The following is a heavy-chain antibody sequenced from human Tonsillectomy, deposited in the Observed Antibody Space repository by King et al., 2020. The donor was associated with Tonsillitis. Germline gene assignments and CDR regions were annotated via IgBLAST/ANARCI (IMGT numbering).Heavy chain of an antibody. D-gene: IGHD1-26*01. CDR3: AKGGVGATTLSWFDP. J-gene: IGHJ5*02. Sequence: VQLVESGGGLVQPGGSLRLSCAASGFTFSSYAMSWVRQAPGRGLEWVSVISDSGGSTYYADSVKGRFTISRDNSKNTLYLQMNSLRDEDTAVYYCAKGGVGATTLSWFDPWGQGTLVTVSS. CDR1: GFTFSSYA. CDR2: ISDSGGST. V-gene: IGHV3-23*04.